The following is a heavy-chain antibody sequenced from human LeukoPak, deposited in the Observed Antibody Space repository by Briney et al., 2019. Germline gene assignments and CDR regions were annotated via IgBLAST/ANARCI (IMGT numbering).Heavy chain of an antibody. Sequence: PSETLSLICTVSGGSISSYYWSWIRQPPGKGLEWIGYICYSGSTNYNPSLKSRVTISVDTSKNQFSLKLSSVTAADTAVYYCARDQEISGSYDYWGQGTLVTVSS. CDR1: GGSISSYY. CDR2: ICYSGST. V-gene: IGHV4-59*01. D-gene: IGHD1-26*01. CDR3: ARDQEISGSYDY. J-gene: IGHJ4*02.